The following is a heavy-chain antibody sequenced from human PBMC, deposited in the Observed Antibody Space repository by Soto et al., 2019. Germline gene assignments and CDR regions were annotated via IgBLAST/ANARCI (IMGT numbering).Heavy chain of an antibody. D-gene: IGHD3-22*01. V-gene: IGHV3-30*18. CDR3: AKSEREGTMIVVVTPDAFDI. CDR1: GFTFSSYG. J-gene: IGHJ3*02. Sequence: GGSLRLSCAASGFTFSSYGMHWVRQAPGKGLEWVAVISYDGSNKYYADSVKGRFTISRDNSKNTLYLQMNSLRAEDTAVYYCAKSEREGTMIVVVTPDAFDIWGQGTMVTVSS. CDR2: ISYDGSNK.